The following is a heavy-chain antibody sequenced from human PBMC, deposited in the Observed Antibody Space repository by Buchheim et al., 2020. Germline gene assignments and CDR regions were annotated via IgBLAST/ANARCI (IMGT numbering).Heavy chain of an antibody. Sequence: QVQLVESGGGVVQPGRSLRLSCAASGFTFSSYAMHWVRQAPGKGLEWVAVISYDGSNKYYADSVKGRFTISRDNSKNTLYLQMNSLRAEDTAVYYCARERTAMPRGDAFDIWGQGT. CDR3: ARERTAMPRGDAFDI. CDR2: ISYDGSNK. CDR1: GFTFSSYA. D-gene: IGHD5-18*01. J-gene: IGHJ3*02. V-gene: IGHV3-30-3*01.